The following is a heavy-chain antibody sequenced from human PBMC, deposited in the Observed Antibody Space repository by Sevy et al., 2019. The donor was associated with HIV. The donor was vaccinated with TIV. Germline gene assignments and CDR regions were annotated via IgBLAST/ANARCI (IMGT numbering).Heavy chain of an antibody. V-gene: IGHV4-61*08. CDR1: GGSVSSGDYY. J-gene: IGHJ4*02. D-gene: IGHD6-13*01. CDR2: VSYIGST. CDR3: ARDRIAAAGGHFDY. Sequence: ETLSLTCAVSGGSVSSGDYYWSWIRQPPGKGLEWIGYVSYIGSTNYSPSLKSRLPISVDKARNQLSLKLNSVTAADTAVYYCARDRIAAAGGHFDYWGQGILVTVSS.